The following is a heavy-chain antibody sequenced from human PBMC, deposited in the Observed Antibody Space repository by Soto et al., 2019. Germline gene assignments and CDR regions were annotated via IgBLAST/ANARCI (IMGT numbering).Heavy chain of an antibody. J-gene: IGHJ5*01. Sequence: QVQLVQSGAEVKKPGASVKVSCQASGYTFTNYGISWVRQAPGQGLEWMGWISAYNGNTNYVQKLQGRVTMTTDTSTSTAYMELRSLTSDDTAVYYCAITPLGNLAFNWFDPWGQGTLVTVSS. D-gene: IGHD7-27*01. CDR1: GYTFTNYG. CDR2: ISAYNGNT. CDR3: AITPLGNLAFNWFDP. V-gene: IGHV1-18*01.